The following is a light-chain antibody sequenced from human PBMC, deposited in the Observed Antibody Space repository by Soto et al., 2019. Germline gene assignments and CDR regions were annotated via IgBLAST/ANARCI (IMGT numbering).Light chain of an antibody. J-gene: IGKJ2*01. CDR1: QSVSSSY. V-gene: IGKV3-20*01. Sequence: IVLTQSPGTLSLSPGERATLSCRASQSVSSSYFAWYQQKPGQAPRLLIYGASNRATGIPDRFSGSGSARNFTPTISRLEPEDFAVYYCQQYSNSPPYTFGPGTKLEIK. CDR2: GAS. CDR3: QQYSNSPPYT.